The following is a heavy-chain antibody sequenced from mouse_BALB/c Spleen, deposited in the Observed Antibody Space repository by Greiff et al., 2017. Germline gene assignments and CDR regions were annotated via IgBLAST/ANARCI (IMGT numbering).Heavy chain of an antibody. CDR2: IDPANGNT. CDR3: AGYGGGAMDY. J-gene: IGHJ4*01. V-gene: IGHV14-3*02. CDR1: GFNIKDTY. Sequence: VHVKQSGAELVKPGASVKLSCTASGFNIKDTYMHWVKQRPEQGLEWIGRIDPANGNTKYDPKFQGKATITADTSSNTAYLQLSSLTSEDTAVYYCAGYGGGAMDYWGQGTSVTVSS. D-gene: IGHD1-1*02.